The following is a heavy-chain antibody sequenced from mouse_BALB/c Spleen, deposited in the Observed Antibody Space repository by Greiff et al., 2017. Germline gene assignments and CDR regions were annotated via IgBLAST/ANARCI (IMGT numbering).Heavy chain of an antibody. J-gene: IGHJ4*01. D-gene: IGHD2-14*01. V-gene: IGHV14-3*02. Sequence: EVQLQQSGAELVKPGASVKLSCTASGFNFKDTYMHWVKQRPEQGLEWIGRIDPANGNTKYDPKFQGKATITADTSSNTAYLQLSSLTSEDTAVYYCARVGVRDYYAMDYWGQGTSVTVSS. CDR1: GFNFKDTY. CDR3: ARVGVRDYYAMDY. CDR2: IDPANGNT.